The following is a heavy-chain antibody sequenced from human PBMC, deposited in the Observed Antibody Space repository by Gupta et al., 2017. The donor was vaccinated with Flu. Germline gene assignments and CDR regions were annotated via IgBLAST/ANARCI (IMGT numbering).Heavy chain of an antibody. CDR3: VNFIAGRPDY. D-gene: IGHD6-6*01. CDR2: ISSSGGST. V-gene: IGHV3-23*01. Sequence: EVQLLESGGGLVQPGGSLRLSCVASGFSFSIYVMTWVGQAPGKGLEWVSAISSSGGSTYYADSVKGRFTVSRDNAKNTLYLQMNSLRAEDTAVYYCVNFIAGRPDYWGQGTLVTVSS. J-gene: IGHJ4*02. CDR1: GFSFSIYV.